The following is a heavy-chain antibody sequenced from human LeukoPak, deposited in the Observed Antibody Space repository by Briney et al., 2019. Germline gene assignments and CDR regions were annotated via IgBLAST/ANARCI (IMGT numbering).Heavy chain of an antibody. Sequence: AVQVSCKASGGTFSSYAISWVRQAPGQGLEWMGRIIPILGIANYAQKFQGRVTITADKSTSTAYMELSSLRSEDTAVYYCAREPGWFDPWGQGTLVTVSS. J-gene: IGHJ5*02. CDR2: IIPILGIA. V-gene: IGHV1-69*04. CDR1: GGTFSSYA. CDR3: AREPGWFDP.